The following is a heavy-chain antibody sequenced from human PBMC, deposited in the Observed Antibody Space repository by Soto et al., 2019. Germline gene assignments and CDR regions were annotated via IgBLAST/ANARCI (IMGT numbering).Heavy chain of an antibody. J-gene: IGHJ4*02. CDR1: GYTFSGHY. CDR2: INANSGDT. D-gene: IGHD6-19*01. V-gene: IGHV1-2*02. CDR3: ARGGALDGTSPPFNH. Sequence: AASVKVCCKASGYTFSGHYMHWIRQAPGQGPEWLGWINANSGDTDRAPKFQDRLTMTRDTSISTAYMELSRLRSDDTAVYYCARGGALDGTSPPFNHWGQGTLVTVSS.